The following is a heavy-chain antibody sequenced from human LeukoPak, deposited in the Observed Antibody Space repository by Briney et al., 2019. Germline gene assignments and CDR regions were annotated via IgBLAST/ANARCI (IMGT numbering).Heavy chain of an antibody. Sequence: ASVKVSCKASGYTFTSYGISWVRQAPGQGLEWMGWISAYNGNTNYAQKLQGRVTMTTDTSTSTAYMELRSLRSDDTAVYYCARSPYYDFWGGYYSNAFDIWGQGTMVTVSS. CDR2: ISAYNGNT. V-gene: IGHV1-18*01. D-gene: IGHD3-3*01. CDR1: GYTFTSYG. CDR3: ARSPYYDFWGGYYSNAFDI. J-gene: IGHJ3*02.